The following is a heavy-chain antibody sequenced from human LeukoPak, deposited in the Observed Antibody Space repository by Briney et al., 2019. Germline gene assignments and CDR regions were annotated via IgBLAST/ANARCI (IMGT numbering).Heavy chain of an antibody. CDR3: AKSWQQLAPGGMDV. V-gene: IGHV3-30*02. CDR2: INYDGSKE. J-gene: IGHJ6*02. D-gene: IGHD6-13*01. Sequence: GGSLRLSCAASGFTFSRFGMHWVRQAPGKGLEWVTFINYDGSKEYYADSVKGRFTISRDSSKNTLYLQMNSLRAEDTAVYYCAKSWQQLAPGGMDVWGQGTTVTVSS. CDR1: GFTFSRFG.